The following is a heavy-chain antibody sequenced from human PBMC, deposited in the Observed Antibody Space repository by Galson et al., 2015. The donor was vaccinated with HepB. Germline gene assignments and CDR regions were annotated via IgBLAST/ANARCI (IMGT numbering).Heavy chain of an antibody. CDR3: ARGLSPQRPAAPRMDV. CDR1: GGSFSGYY. Sequence: ETLSLTCAVYGGSFSGYYWSWIRQPPGKGLEWIGEINHSGSTNYNPSLKSRVTISVDTSKNQFSLKLSSVTAADTAVYYCARGLSPQRPAAPRMDVWGQGTTVTVSS. V-gene: IGHV4-34*01. D-gene: IGHD6-13*01. CDR2: INHSGST. J-gene: IGHJ6*02.